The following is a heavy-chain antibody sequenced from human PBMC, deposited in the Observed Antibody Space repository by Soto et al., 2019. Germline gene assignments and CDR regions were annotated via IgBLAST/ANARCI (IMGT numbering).Heavy chain of an antibody. Sequence: SETLSLTCAVYGGSFSGYYWSWIRQPPGKGLEWIGEINHSGSTNYNPSLKSRVTISVDTSKNQFSLKLSSVTAADTAVYYCASRDPGTSVDYWGQGTLVTVSS. D-gene: IGHD1-7*01. V-gene: IGHV4-34*01. CDR2: INHSGST. J-gene: IGHJ4*02. CDR1: GGSFSGYY. CDR3: ASRDPGTSVDY.